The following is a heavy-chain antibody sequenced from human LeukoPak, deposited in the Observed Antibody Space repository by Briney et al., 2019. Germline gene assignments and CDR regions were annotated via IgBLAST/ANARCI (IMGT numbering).Heavy chain of an antibody. CDR3: ARVVGATSIDY. CDR2: IKHRGRS. D-gene: IGHD2-15*01. CDR1: GSSISSDYY. V-gene: IGHV4-38-2*02. J-gene: IGHJ4*02. Sequence: SETPSLTCSVSGSSISSDYYWGWVRQPPGKGLEWIGSIKHRGRSYYNPSLKSRVTISVDTSKNQFSLQLSSVTAADTAVYYCARVVGATSIDYWGQGILVTASS.